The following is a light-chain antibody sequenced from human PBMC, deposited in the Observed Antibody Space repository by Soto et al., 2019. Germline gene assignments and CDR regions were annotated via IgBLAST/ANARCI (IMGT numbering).Light chain of an antibody. J-gene: IGKJ3*01. CDR1: QSVSSN. CDR2: GAS. V-gene: IGKV3-15*01. Sequence: EIVMTQSPATLSVSPGERATLSCRASQSVSSNLAWYQQKPGQAPRLLIYGASTRATGIPVRFSSSGSGTEFTLTISSLQSEDFAVYYCQQYNNWPTFGPGTKVDIK. CDR3: QQYNNWPT.